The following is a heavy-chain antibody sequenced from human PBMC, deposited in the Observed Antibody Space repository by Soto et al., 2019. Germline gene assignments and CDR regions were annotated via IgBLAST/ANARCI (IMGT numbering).Heavy chain of an antibody. Sequence: ASVKVSCSASDYTSSSYGLSWVRHAPGQGLEWMGWISAYNGNTNYAQKLQGRVTMTTDTSTSTAYMELRSMRSDDTAVYYCGRMMIGTTSCPDYWGQGTLVTVSS. CDR2: ISAYNGNT. CDR1: DYTSSSYG. CDR3: GRMMIGTTSCPDY. D-gene: IGHD1-7*01. J-gene: IGHJ4*02. V-gene: IGHV1-18*01.